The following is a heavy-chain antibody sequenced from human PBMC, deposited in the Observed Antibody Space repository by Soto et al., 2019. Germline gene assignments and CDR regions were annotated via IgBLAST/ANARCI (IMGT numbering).Heavy chain of an antibody. J-gene: IGHJ4*02. D-gene: IGHD3-10*01. Sequence: ASVKVSCKASGYTFTSYAMHWVRQAPGQRFEWMGWINAGNGNTKYSQKFQGRVTITRDTSASTAYMELSSLRSEDTAVYYCARGGTMVRGVRPFDYWGQGTRVTVSS. CDR1: GYTFTSYA. CDR2: INAGNGNT. V-gene: IGHV1-3*01. CDR3: ARGGTMVRGVRPFDY.